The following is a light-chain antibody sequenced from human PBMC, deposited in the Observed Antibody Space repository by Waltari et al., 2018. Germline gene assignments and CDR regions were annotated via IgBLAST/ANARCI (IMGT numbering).Light chain of an antibody. CDR1: QSLLHSSGYTF. Sequence: DIVMTQSPRFLPVTPGEPASISCRSSQSLLHSSGYTFLDWYLQKPGQSPQLLIYLVSIRASGGPDRFSGSGSGTDFTLKISRVEAEDVGVYYCMQARQTPWTFGQGTKVEIK. V-gene: IGKV2-28*01. J-gene: IGKJ1*01. CDR2: LVS. CDR3: MQARQTPWT.